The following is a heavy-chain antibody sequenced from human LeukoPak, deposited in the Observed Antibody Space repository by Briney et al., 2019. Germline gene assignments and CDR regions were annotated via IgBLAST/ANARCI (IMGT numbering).Heavy chain of an antibody. Sequence: GGSLRLSCAASGFTFGSYAMSWVRRAPGKGLEWVSAISGSGGSTFYTDSVRGRFTISRDNSKNTLYLQMNSLRAEDTAVYYCAKVEWLTRPSYFDYWGQGTLVTVSS. J-gene: IGHJ4*02. CDR1: GFTFGSYA. V-gene: IGHV3-23*01. CDR3: AKVEWLTRPSYFDY. CDR2: ISGSGGST. D-gene: IGHD3-3*01.